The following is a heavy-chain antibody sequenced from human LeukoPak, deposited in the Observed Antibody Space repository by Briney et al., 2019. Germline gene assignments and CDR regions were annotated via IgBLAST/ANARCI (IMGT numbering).Heavy chain of an antibody. CDR2: ISSSSNYI. CDR3: ARDLVSPNTR. CDR1: GFTFRSYS. Sequence: GGSLRLSCAASGFTFRSYSMNWVRQAPGKGLEWVSSISSSSNYIYYADSVKDRFTISRDNAKNSLYLQMNSLRAEDTAVYYCARDLVSPNTRWGQETLVTVSS. J-gene: IGHJ4*02. V-gene: IGHV3-21*01.